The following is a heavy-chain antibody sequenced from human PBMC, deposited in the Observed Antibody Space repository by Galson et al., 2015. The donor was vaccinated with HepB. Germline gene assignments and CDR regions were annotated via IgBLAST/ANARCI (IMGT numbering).Heavy chain of an antibody. D-gene: IGHD4-17*01. CDR2: IYSGGST. CDR3: AKDGATTSGTFDI. J-gene: IGHJ3*02. V-gene: IGHV3-53*01. CDR1: GFTVSSNY. Sequence: SLRLSCAASGFTVSSNYMSWVRQAPGKGLEWVSVIYSGGSTYYADSVKGRFTISRDNSKNTLYLQMNSLRAEDTAVYYCAKDGATTSGTFDIWGQGTMVTVSS.